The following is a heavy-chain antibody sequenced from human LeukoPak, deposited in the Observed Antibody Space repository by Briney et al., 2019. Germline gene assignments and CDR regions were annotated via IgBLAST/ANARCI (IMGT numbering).Heavy chain of an antibody. Sequence: SETLSLTCAVYGGSFSGYYWSWIRQPPGKGLEWIGEINHSGSTNYNPSLTRRVTISVDTSKHQFSLKLSSVTAADTAVYYCARVGFLGYSSSWGSWGQGTLVTVSS. D-gene: IGHD6-13*01. V-gene: IGHV4-34*01. CDR1: GGSFSGYY. J-gene: IGHJ5*02. CDR2: INHSGST. CDR3: ARVGFLGYSSSWGS.